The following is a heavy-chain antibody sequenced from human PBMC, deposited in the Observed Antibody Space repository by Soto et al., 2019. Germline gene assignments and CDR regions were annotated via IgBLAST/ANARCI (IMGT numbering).Heavy chain of an antibody. CDR3: AKWGGYYPYYHEMDV. Sequence: EVQLLESGGGLVQPGGSLRLSCAASGFTFSSYAMSWVRQAPGKGLEWVSAISGSGSSTYYADSVKGRFTISRDSSMVYLQMNSLRAEDTAVYYCAKWGGYYPYYHEMDVWGQGTTVTVSS. D-gene: IGHD1-26*01. CDR2: ISGSGSST. CDR1: GFTFSSYA. V-gene: IGHV3-23*01. J-gene: IGHJ6*02.